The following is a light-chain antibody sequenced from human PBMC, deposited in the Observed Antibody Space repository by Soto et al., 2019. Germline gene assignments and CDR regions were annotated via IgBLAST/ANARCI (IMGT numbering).Light chain of an antibody. Sequence: MTQSPATLSVSPGERATLSCRASQSVSSNLDWYQQKPGQAPKLLIYAASTLQSGVPSRFSGSGSGTDFTLTISSLQPEDFATYYCQQSYSTPRTFGQGTKVDIK. CDR2: AAS. J-gene: IGKJ1*01. CDR3: QQSYSTPRT. CDR1: QSVSSN. V-gene: IGKV1-39*01.